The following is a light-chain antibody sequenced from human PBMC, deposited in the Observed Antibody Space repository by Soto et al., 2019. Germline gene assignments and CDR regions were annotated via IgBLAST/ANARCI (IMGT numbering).Light chain of an antibody. CDR2: AAS. CDR1: QSISNF. Sequence: DIQMTQSPSSLSASVGDRVTITCRAGQSISNFLNWYQQKPGKAPKLLIYAASSLQSGVPSRFSGSGSGTDFTLTISSLQPEDFATYYFQQSYSTPLCTFGQGTKLEIK. CDR3: QQSYSTPLCT. J-gene: IGKJ2*02. V-gene: IGKV1-39*01.